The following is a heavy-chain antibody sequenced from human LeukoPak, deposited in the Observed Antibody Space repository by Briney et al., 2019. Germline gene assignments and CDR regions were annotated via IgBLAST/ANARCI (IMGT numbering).Heavy chain of an antibody. CDR1: GFTFNSYW. V-gene: IGHV3-74*01. CDR3: ARGAVAGANFDY. CDR2: ITTDGSGT. D-gene: IGHD1-26*01. Sequence: GGSLRLSCTDSGFTFNSYWMHWVRQAPGKGLAWVSHITTDGSGTSYADSVKGRFTISRDNAKKTLYLQMNSLRAEDTAVYYCARGAVAGANFDYWGLGPLVTVSS. J-gene: IGHJ4*02.